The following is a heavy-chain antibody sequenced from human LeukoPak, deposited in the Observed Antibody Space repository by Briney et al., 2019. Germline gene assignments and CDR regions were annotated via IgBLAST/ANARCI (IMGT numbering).Heavy chain of an antibody. CDR2: ISYDGSNK. V-gene: IGHV3-30-3*01. D-gene: IGHD3-22*01. CDR3: ARGDPFPEVVNYYDSSGNYGMDV. J-gene: IGHJ6*02. Sequence: GGSLRLSCAASGFTFSSYAMHWVRQAPGKGLEWVAVISYDGSNKYYADSVKGRFTISRDNSKNTLYPQMNSLRAEDTAVYYCARGDPFPEVVNYYDSSGNYGMDVWGQGTTVTVSS. CDR1: GFTFSSYA.